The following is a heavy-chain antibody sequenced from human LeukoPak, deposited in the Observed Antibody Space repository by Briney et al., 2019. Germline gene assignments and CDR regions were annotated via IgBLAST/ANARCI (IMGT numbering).Heavy chain of an antibody. Sequence: PSQTLSLTCSVSGGSISSGTFYWSWIRQPAGKGLEWIGRIYTSGSTSYNPSLKSRVTISVDTSRNHFSLKQSSVTAADTAVYYCATQHVPAAIYYYYYYMDVWGKGTTVTVSS. CDR1: GGSISSGTFY. D-gene: IGHD2-2*01. CDR2: IYTSGST. CDR3: ATQHVPAAIYYYYYYMDV. J-gene: IGHJ6*03. V-gene: IGHV4-61*02.